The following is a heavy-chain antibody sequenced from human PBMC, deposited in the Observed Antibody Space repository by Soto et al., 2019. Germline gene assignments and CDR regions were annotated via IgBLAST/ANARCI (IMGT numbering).Heavy chain of an antibody. D-gene: IGHD4-17*01. CDR2: IYYSGST. CDR1: GGSISSYY. Sequence: SETLSLTCTVSGGSISSYYWSWIRQPPGKGLEWIGYIYYSGSTNYNPSLKSRVTISVDTSKNQFSLKLSSVTAADTAVYYCARFVYGPYYYGMDVWGQGTTVTVS. V-gene: IGHV4-59*01. CDR3: ARFVYGPYYYGMDV. J-gene: IGHJ6*02.